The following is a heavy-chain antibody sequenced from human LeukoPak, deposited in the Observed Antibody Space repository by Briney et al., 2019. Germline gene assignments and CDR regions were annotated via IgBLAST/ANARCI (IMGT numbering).Heavy chain of an antibody. CDR1: GFTFISFA. D-gene: IGHD3-10*01. J-gene: IGHJ4*02. CDR3: AKADGSGSYKNLIDY. V-gene: IGHV3-23*01. CDR2: ISGSGGST. Sequence: GGSLRLSCAASGFTFISFAMSWVRQAPGKGLEWVSAISGSGGSTYYADSVKGRFTISRDSSKNTLYLQMNSLRAEDTAVYYCAKADGSGSYKNLIDYWGQGTLVTVSS.